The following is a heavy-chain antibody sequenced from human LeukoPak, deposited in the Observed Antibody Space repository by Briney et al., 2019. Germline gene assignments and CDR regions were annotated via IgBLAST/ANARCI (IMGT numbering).Heavy chain of an antibody. Sequence: SETLSLTCTVSGGSISTSNYYWGWIRQPPGKGLEWIGNIFYSGSTYYSPSLKSRVTISVDTSKNQFSLKLSSVTAADTAVYYCARLVVRGLVRYYYYMDVWGKGTTVTISS. J-gene: IGHJ6*03. CDR3: ARLVVRGLVRYYYYMDV. CDR1: GGSISTSNYY. D-gene: IGHD3-10*01. V-gene: IGHV4-39*07. CDR2: IFYSGST.